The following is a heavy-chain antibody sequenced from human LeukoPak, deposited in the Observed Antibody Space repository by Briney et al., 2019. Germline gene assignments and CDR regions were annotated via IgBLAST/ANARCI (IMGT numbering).Heavy chain of an antibody. CDR2: ISAYNGNT. CDR3: ARDGYGGEFDY. Sequence: ASVKVSCKASGYTFTGYYMHWVRQAPGQGLEWMGWISAYNGNTNYAQKLQGRVTMTTDTSTSTAYMELRSLRSDDTAVYYCARDGYGGEFDYWGQGTLVTVSS. V-gene: IGHV1-18*04. D-gene: IGHD4-23*01. J-gene: IGHJ4*02. CDR1: GYTFTGYY.